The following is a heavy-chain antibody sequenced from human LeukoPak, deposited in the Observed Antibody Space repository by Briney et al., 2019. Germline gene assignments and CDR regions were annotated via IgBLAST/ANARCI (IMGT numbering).Heavy chain of an antibody. Sequence: PGRSLRLSCAASGFTFRTYAMHWVRQAPGKGLAWVALISYDGSNEYYADSVKGRFTISRDNSKNTLYLQMNGLRPEDTAVYYCERDNYGLDYWGQGTLVTVSS. V-gene: IGHV3-30-3*01. CDR1: GFTFRTYA. D-gene: IGHD4-17*01. CDR3: ERDNYGLDY. J-gene: IGHJ4*02. CDR2: ISYDGSNE.